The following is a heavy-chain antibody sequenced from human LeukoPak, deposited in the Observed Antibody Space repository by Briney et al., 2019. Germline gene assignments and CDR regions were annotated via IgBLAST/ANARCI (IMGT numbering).Heavy chain of an antibody. J-gene: IGHJ5*02. CDR1: GGSFSGYY. Sequence: SETLSLTCAVYGGSFSGYYWSWIRQPPGKGLEWIGEINHSGSTNYNPSLKSRVTISVDTSKNQFSLKLSSVTAADTAVYYCARGRTYCSSTTCYSNWFDPWGQGTLFTVSS. V-gene: IGHV4-34*01. D-gene: IGHD2-2*01. CDR3: ARGRTYCSSTTCYSNWFDP. CDR2: INHSGST.